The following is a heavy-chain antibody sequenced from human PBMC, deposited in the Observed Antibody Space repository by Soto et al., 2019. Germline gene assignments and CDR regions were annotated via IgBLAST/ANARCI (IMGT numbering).Heavy chain of an antibody. CDR3: TREYHVFSFTGPDRGTYYFDY. D-gene: IGHD2-2*01. Sequence: PGGSLRLSCTASGFTFGDYAMSWFRQAPGKGLEWVGFIRSKAYGGTTEYAASVKGRFTISRDDSKSIAYLQMNSLKTEDTAVYYCTREYHVFSFTGPDRGTYYFDYWGQGALVTVSS. CDR1: GFTFGDYA. J-gene: IGHJ4*02. V-gene: IGHV3-49*03. CDR2: IRSKAYGGTT.